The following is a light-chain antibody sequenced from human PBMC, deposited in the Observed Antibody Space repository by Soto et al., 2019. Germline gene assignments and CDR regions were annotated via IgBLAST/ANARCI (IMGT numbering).Light chain of an antibody. J-gene: IGKJ4*01. V-gene: IGKV1-9*01. CDR1: QGISSY. CDR2: AAS. Sequence: DIQLTQSPSFLSASVGDRVTITCRASQGISSYLAWYQQKPGKAPKLLIYAASTLQSGVPSRFSGSGSGTEXXLXXXXLQPEDFASYYCQQGLTFGGGTKVEIK. CDR3: QQGLT.